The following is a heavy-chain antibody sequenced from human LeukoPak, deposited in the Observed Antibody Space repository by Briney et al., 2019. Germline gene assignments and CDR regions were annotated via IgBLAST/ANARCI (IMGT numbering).Heavy chain of an antibody. J-gene: IGHJ6*02. CDR2: MAHDGSHK. CDR3: AKWYGSGSYYNVLGGLAWDSHRYYYYGMDV. V-gene: IGHV3-30-3*02. CDR1: GFTFSSYA. Sequence: PGGSLRLSCVASGFTFSSYAMHWVRQAPGKGLEWVAVMAHDGSHKYDADFVRGRFTISRDNSKNTLYLQMNSLRAEDTAVYYCAKWYGSGSYYNVLGGLAWDSHRYYYYGMDVWGQGTTVTVSS. D-gene: IGHD3-10*01.